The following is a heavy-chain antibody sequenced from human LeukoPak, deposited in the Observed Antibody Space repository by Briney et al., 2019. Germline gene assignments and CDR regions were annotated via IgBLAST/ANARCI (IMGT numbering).Heavy chain of an antibody. V-gene: IGHV4-4*07. J-gene: IGHJ3*02. Sequence: PSETLSLTCTVSGGSISSYYWSWTRQPAGKGLEWIGRIYTSGSTNYNPSLKSRVTMSVDTSKNQFPLKLSSVTAADTAVYYCARVMDSSYYYDSSGYPGDAFDIWGQGTMVTVSS. D-gene: IGHD3-22*01. CDR3: ARVMDSSYYYDSSGYPGDAFDI. CDR2: IYTSGST. CDR1: GGSISSYY.